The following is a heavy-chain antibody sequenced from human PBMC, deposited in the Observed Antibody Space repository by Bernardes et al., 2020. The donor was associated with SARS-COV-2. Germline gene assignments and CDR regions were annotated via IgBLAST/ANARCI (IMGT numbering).Heavy chain of an antibody. Sequence: GSLRLSCAASGFTFSDYYMSWIRQAPGKGLEWVSYISSSSSYTNSADSVKGRFTISRDNGRNSLYLQMNSLRAEDTAVYYCAGLHYYGLDIWGQGTTVTVSS. CDR2: ISSSSSYT. CDR3: AGLHYYGLDI. V-gene: IGHV3-11*06. J-gene: IGHJ6*02. CDR1: GFTFSDYY.